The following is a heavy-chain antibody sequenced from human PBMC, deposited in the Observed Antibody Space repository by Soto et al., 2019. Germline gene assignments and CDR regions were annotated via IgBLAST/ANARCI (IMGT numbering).Heavy chain of an antibody. D-gene: IGHD1-26*01. CDR3: PREPPAFNSGFDF. J-gene: IGHJ4*02. CDR2: TYYRSKWIS. CDR1: MDSVSNNRAT. Sequence: PSETLSLTCAISMDSVSNNRATWNWIRQSPSGGLEWLGRTYYRSKWISDYAMSVKGRISINPDTSKNLVSLHLNFVTREDTALYHRPREPPAFNSGFDFWGQGTPVTVSS. V-gene: IGHV6-1*01.